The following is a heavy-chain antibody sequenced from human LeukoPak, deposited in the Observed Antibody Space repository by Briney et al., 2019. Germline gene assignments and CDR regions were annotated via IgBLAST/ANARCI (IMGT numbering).Heavy chain of an antibody. CDR2: IRSKANSYAT. Sequence: GGSLRLSCAASGFTFSDSTMHWVRQASGKGLEWVGRIRSKANSYATAFGASVKGRFTISRDDSQNTAYLQMNSLKTDDTAVYYCTTDRWSLYNWNRTGDQGTLVTVSS. V-gene: IGHV3-73*01. D-gene: IGHD1-20*01. CDR3: TTDRWSLYNWNRT. J-gene: IGHJ4*02. CDR1: GFTFSDST.